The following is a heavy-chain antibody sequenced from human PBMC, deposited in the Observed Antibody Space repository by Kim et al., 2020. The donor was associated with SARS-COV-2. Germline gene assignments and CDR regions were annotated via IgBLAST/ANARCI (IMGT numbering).Heavy chain of an antibody. D-gene: IGHD2-15*01. CDR2: ISYDGSNK. CDR3: ARGRCSGGSCYSGVLRKVYYYYGMDV. J-gene: IGHJ6*02. CDR1: GFTFSSYA. V-gene: IGHV3-30*04. Sequence: GGSLRLSCAASGFTFSSYAMHWVRQAPGKGLEWVAVISYDGSNKYYVDSVKGRFTISRDNSKNTLYLQMNSLRAEDTAVYYCARGRCSGGSCYSGVLRKVYYYYGMDVWGQGTTVTVSS.